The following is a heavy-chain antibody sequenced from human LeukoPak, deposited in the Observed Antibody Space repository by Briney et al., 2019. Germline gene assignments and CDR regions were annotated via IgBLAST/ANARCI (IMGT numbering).Heavy chain of an antibody. CDR2: ISYDGSNK. D-gene: IGHD6-13*01. V-gene: IGHV3-30-3*01. Sequence: GRSLRLSCAASGFTFSSYAMHWARQAPGKGLEWVAVISYDGSNKYYADSVKGRFTISRDNSKNTLYLQMNSLRAEDTAVYYCAASESWYNPLGYWGQGTLVTVSS. CDR3: AASESWYNPLGY. CDR1: GFTFSSYA. J-gene: IGHJ4*02.